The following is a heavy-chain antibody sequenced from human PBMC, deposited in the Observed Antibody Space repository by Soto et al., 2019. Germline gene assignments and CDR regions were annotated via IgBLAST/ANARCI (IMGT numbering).Heavy chain of an antibody. D-gene: IGHD2-21*01. Sequence: QVQLQESGPGLVKPSQTLSLTCTVSGGSISSGGYYWYWIRQHPGKGLEWIGYIYYSGTTYYNPYLQSLVTISVDTATNQFSLELSSVTAADTAVYYCAASCVACGGFNYYGMDVWGQGTTVTVSS. CDR2: IYYSGTT. CDR1: GGSISSGGYY. J-gene: IGHJ6*02. V-gene: IGHV4-31*01. CDR3: AASCVACGGFNYYGMDV.